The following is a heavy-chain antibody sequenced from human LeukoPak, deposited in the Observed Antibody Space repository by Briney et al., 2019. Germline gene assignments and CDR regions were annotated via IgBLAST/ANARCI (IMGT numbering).Heavy chain of an antibody. CDR1: GYIFTTYS. Sequence: ASVKVSCKASGYIFTTYSISWVRQAPGQGLEWMGWISTYSGNINYAQKFQGRVTMTTDTSTSTACMELRSLRSDDTAMYYCAIDRPSAIGTTARFDPWGQGTLVAVSS. J-gene: IGHJ5*02. CDR2: ISTYSGNI. V-gene: IGHV1-18*04. D-gene: IGHD1-1*01. CDR3: AIDRPSAIGTTARFDP.